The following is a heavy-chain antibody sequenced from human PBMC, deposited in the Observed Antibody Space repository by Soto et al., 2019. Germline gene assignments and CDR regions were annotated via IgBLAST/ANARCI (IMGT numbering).Heavy chain of an antibody. Sequence: SETLSLTCTVAGGYISSYYLSWIRQPPGKGLEWIGYIYYSGSTNYNPSLKSRVTISVDTSKNQFSLKLSSVTAADTAVYYCAGGTGTASNYSGQGTLVTVSS. V-gene: IGHV4-59*01. J-gene: IGHJ4*02. D-gene: IGHD1-1*01. CDR2: IYYSGST. CDR1: GGYISSYY. CDR3: AGGTGTASNY.